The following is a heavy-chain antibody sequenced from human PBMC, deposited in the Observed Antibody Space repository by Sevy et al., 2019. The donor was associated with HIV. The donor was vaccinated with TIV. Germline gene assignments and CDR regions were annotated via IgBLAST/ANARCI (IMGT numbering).Heavy chain of an antibody. Sequence: GGCLRLSCAASGFTFSSYAMHWVRQAPGKGLEWVAVISYDGSNKYYADSVKGRFTISRDNSKNTLYLQMNSLRAEDTAVYYCVRDGNSLSYRYSDYWGQGTLVTVSS. D-gene: IGHD1-26*01. CDR2: ISYDGSNK. J-gene: IGHJ4*02. CDR1: GFTFSSYA. V-gene: IGHV3-30-3*01. CDR3: VRDGNSLSYRYSDY.